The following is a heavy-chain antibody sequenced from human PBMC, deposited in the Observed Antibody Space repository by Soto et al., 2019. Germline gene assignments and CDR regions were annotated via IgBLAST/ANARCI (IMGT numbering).Heavy chain of an antibody. CDR1: GFTFSSYS. D-gene: IGHD6-19*01. V-gene: IGHV3-21*01. J-gene: IGHJ4*02. CDR2: ISSSSSYI. Sequence: EVQLVESGGGLVKPGGSLRLSCAASGFTFSSYSMNWVRQAPGKGLEWVSSISSSSSYIYYADSVKGRFTISRDNAKNSLYLQMNSLRAEDTAVYYCARDSPSPFIAVAGHCDYWGQGTLVTVSS. CDR3: ARDSPSPFIAVAGHCDY.